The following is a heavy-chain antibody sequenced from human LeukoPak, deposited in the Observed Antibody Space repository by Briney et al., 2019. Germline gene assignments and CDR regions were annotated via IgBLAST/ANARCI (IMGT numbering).Heavy chain of an antibody. J-gene: IGHJ4*02. D-gene: IGHD6-13*01. CDR3: AREDSSNLYVDS. CDR2: INHDRTT. V-gene: IGHV4-34*01. Sequence: PSETLSLTCAVFGGSFSGYCWNWIRQPPGKGLEWIAEINHDRTTKYNPSLKSRVTISVDTSRNQFSLKLSSVTAADTAVYYCAREDSSNLYVDSWGQGALVTVSS. CDR1: GGSFSGYC.